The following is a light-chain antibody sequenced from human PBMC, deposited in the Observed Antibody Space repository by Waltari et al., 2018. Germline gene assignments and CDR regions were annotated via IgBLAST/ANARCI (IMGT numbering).Light chain of an antibody. CDR2: DVN. CDR3: CSSAGNPYV. V-gene: IGLV2-11*01. CDR1: SSDVGAYNF. J-gene: IGLJ1*01. Sequence: SALTQPRSVSGSPGQSVTISCTGTSSDVGAYNFVSWYQQRPGQAPKLIIYDVNKRPSGVPDRFSASKSGNTASLTISGLQPEDEADYHCCSSAGNPYVFGTGTEVTFL.